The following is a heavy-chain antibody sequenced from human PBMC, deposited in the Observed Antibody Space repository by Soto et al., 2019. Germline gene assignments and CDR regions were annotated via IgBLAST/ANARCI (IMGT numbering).Heavy chain of an antibody. CDR2: ISGGGDGT. V-gene: IGHV3-23*01. J-gene: IGHJ4*02. D-gene: IGHD5-18*01. Sequence: GGSLRLSCAASGFTFSSYALSWVRQAPGKGLEWVSAISGGGDGTDYADSVRGRFTVSRDNSKNTLYLQMNSLRAEDTAVYYCAGPGYSSQDYWGQGTLVTVSS. CDR3: AGPGYSSQDY. CDR1: GFTFSSYA.